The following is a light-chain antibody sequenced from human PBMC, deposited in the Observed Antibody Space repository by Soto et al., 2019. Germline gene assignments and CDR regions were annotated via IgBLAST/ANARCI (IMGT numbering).Light chain of an antibody. CDR1: QSVTNW. V-gene: IGKV1-5*01. CDR2: DAS. Sequence: DIQMTQSPSTLSASVGDRVTITCRASQSVTNWLAWDQQKPGKAPNLLMYDASRLQSGIPSRFSVSGSGTEFTLTISSLQPDDFATYYCQQYTTYPYTFGQGTKLEIK. J-gene: IGKJ2*01. CDR3: QQYTTYPYT.